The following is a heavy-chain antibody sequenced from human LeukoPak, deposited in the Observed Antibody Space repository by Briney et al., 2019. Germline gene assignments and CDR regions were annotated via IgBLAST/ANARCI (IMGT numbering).Heavy chain of an antibody. CDR3: ARERPPGDSSSWFLEGYFDI. D-gene: IGHD6-13*01. Sequence: SVKVSCKASGGTFSSYAITWVRQAPGQGLELRGRIIPIFGTANYAQKFQGRVTITTDESTSTAYMELSTLRSDDTAVYYCARERPPGDSSSWFLEGYFDIWGQGTLVTVSS. CDR2: IIPIFGTA. CDR1: GGTFSSYA. J-gene: IGHJ4*02. V-gene: IGHV1-69*05.